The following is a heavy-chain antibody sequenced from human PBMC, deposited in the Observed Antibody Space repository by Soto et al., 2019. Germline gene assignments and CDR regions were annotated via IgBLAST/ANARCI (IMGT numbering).Heavy chain of an antibody. V-gene: IGHV4-39*01. J-gene: IGHJ4*02. CDR2: IYYSVGT. Sequence: QLQLQESGPGLVKPSETLSLTCTVSGGSISSSSYYWGWIRQPPGKGLEWIGSIYYSVGTYYNPSLKSRVTISVDTSKNQCSLKLSSVTAADTAVYYCARGPLLAAGPLIDYWGQGTLVTVSS. CDR1: GGSISSSSYY. D-gene: IGHD6-6*01. CDR3: ARGPLLAAGPLIDY.